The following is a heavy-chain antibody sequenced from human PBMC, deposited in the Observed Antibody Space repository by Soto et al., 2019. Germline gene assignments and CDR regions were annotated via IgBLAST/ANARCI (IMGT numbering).Heavy chain of an antibody. CDR2: IYNSGSA. V-gene: IGHV4-30-2*01. CDR1: GDSIRNAGSS. Sequence: SETLSLTCTVSGDSIRNAGSSWSWVRQAPGKGLEWIGYIYNSGSAFYNPSLRSRVTISIDLSKNQFSLNLTSVTAADTAVYYCARVANLRWSDPWRQGTPATVSS. CDR3: ARVANLRWSDP. J-gene: IGHJ5*02.